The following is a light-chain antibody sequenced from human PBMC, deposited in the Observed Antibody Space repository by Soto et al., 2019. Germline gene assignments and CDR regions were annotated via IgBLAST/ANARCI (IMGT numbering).Light chain of an antibody. CDR1: SSDVGGYNY. V-gene: IGLV2-14*01. CDR2: EVT. J-gene: IGLJ1*01. CDR3: SSYTSGSTYV. Sequence: QSALTQPASVSGSPGQSITISCTGTSSDVGGYNYVSWYQQHPGKAPKLMIYEVTKRPSGVSTRFSGSKSGNTASLTISGLQAEDEADYYCSSYTSGSTYVYGTGTKLTVL.